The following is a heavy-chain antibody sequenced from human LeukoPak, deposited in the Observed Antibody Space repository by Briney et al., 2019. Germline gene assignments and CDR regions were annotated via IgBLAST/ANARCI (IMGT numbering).Heavy chain of an antibody. CDR2: ISGSGGST. Sequence: QPGGSLRLSCAASGFTFSSYAMSWVRQAPGKGLEWVSAISGSGGSTYYADSVKGRFTISRDNSKNTLYLQMNSLRAEDTAVYYCAKDRTHYYDSSGYPDYWGQGTLVTVSS. CDR1: GFTFSSYA. D-gene: IGHD3-22*01. V-gene: IGHV3-23*01. CDR3: AKDRTHYYDSSGYPDY. J-gene: IGHJ4*02.